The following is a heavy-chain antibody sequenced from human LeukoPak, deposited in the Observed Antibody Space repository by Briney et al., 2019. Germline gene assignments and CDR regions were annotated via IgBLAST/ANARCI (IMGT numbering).Heavy chain of an antibody. Sequence: GGSLRLSCAASGFTFSSYAMHWVRQAPGKGLEWVAVISYDGSNKYYADSVKGRFTISRDNSKNTLYLQMNSLRAEDTAVYYCASTYSSSWYEGPFDYWGQGTLVTVSS. J-gene: IGHJ4*02. V-gene: IGHV3-30*04. CDR1: GFTFSSYA. CDR2: ISYDGSNK. CDR3: ASTYSSSWYEGPFDY. D-gene: IGHD6-13*01.